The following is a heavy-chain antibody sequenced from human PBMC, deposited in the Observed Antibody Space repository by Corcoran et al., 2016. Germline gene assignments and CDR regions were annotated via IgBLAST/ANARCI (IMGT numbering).Heavy chain of an antibody. V-gene: IGHV3-30*18. CDR1: GFTFSSYG. D-gene: IGHD3-22*01. J-gene: IGHJ1*01. CDR2: ISYDGSNK. CDR3: ANGDSSGYYYEYFQH. Sequence: QVQLVESGGGVVQPGRSLRLSCAASGFTFSSYGMHWVRQAPGKGLEWVAVISYDGSNKYYADSVKGRFTISRDNSKNTLYLQMNSLRAEDTAVYYCANGDSSGYYYEYFQHWGQGTLVTVSS.